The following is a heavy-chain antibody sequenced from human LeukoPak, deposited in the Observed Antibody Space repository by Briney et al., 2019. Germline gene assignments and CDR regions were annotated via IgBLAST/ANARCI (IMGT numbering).Heavy chain of an antibody. Sequence: SETLSLTCAVYDGSFSGYYWSWVRQPPGKGLEWIGEINHSGSTNYNPSLKSRVTISLDTSKSQFSLKVRYVTAADTAVYYCARGLNDSWTGENYWGQGTLVTVSS. V-gene: IGHV4-34*01. CDR2: INHSGST. D-gene: IGHD3-3*01. CDR3: ARGLNDSWTGENY. J-gene: IGHJ4*02. CDR1: DGSFSGYY.